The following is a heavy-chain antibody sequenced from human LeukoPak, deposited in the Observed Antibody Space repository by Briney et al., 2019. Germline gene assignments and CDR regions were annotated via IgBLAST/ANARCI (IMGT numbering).Heavy chain of an antibody. CDR2: INHSGST. Sequence: SDTLSLTCAVYGGSFSGYYWSWIRQPPGKGLEWIGEINHSGSTNYNPSLKSRVTISVDTSKNQFSLKLSSVTAADTAVYYCASLGYCSGGSCYSDFDYWGQGTLVTVSS. CDR1: GGSFSGYY. V-gene: IGHV4-34*01. D-gene: IGHD2-15*01. CDR3: ASLGYCSGGSCYSDFDY. J-gene: IGHJ4*02.